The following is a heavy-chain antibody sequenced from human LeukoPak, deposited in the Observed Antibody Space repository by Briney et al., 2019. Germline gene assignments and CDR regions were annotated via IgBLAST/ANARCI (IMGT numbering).Heavy chain of an antibody. J-gene: IGHJ5*02. CDR1: GGSFSGYY. CDR3: AKATTVTTILLDP. D-gene: IGHD4-11*01. CDR2: INHSGST. V-gene: IGHV4-34*01. Sequence: SETLSLTCAVYGGSFSGYYWSWLRQPPGKGLEWIGEINHSGSTNYNPSLKSQVTISVDTSKNQFPLKLSSVAAADTAVYYWAKATTVTTILLDPWGQGTLVTVSS.